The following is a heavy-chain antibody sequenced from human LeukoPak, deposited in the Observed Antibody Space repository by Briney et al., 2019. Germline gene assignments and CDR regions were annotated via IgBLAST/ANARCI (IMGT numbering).Heavy chain of an antibody. V-gene: IGHV4-59*01. CDR3: ARVSLSLGLQFHYFDY. J-gene: IGHJ4*02. Sequence: SETLSLTCTVSGGSISSYYWSWIRQPPGKGLEWIGYIYYSGSTNYNPSLKSRVTISVDTSKNQFSLKLSSVTAADTAVYYCARVSLSLGLQFHYFDYWGQGTLVTVSS. D-gene: IGHD5-24*01. CDR2: IYYSGST. CDR1: GGSISSYY.